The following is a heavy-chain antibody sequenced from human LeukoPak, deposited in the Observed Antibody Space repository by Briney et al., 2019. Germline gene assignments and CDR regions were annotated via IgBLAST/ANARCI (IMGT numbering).Heavy chain of an antibody. V-gene: IGHV3-64*01. CDR1: GFSFSNYV. CDR2: IMPNGETR. Sequence: GGSLRLSCAASGFSFSNYVMHWVRQAPGKGLEYVSAIMPNGETRGYANSMKGRFTISRDNSKNTLYLQMGSLRAEDMVIYYFARTGGGGFAFDIWGQGTLVTVSS. D-gene: IGHD2-15*01. J-gene: IGHJ3*02. CDR3: ARTGGGGFAFDI.